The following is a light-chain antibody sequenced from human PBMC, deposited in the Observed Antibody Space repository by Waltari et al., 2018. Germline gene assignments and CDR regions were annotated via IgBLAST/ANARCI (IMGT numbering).Light chain of an antibody. J-gene: IGKJ1*01. V-gene: IGKV2-28*01. Sequence: EIVMTQSPLSLPVTPGQPASFSGRSSQSLQHANGASYLDWYLQRPGQSPQLLIYLASSRASGVPDRFSGSGSGTHFTLTISRVEAEDIGIYYCMQALQLPKTFGQGTKVEFK. CDR2: LAS. CDR3: MQALQLPKT. CDR1: QSLQHANGASY.